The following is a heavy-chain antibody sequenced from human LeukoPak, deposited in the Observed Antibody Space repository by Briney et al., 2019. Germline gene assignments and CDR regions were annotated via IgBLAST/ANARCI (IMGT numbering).Heavy chain of an antibody. CDR2: MNPNSGNT. V-gene: IGHV1-8*01. J-gene: IGHJ3*02. CDR1: GYTFTSYD. Sequence: ASVKVSCKASGYTFTSYDINWVRQATGQGLEWMGWMNPNSGNTGYAQKFQGRVTMTRNTSISTAYMELSSLRSEDTAVYYCARDQPFTAGNYNYDSSGSGLAFDIWGQGTMVTVSS. D-gene: IGHD3-22*01. CDR3: ARDQPFTAGNYNYDSSGSGLAFDI.